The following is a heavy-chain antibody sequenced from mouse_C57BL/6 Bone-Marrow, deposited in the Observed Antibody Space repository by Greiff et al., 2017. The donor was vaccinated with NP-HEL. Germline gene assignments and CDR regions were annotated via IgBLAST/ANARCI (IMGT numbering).Heavy chain of an antibody. J-gene: IGHJ1*03. D-gene: IGHD1-1*01. V-gene: IGHV5-4*01. CDR1: GFTFSSYA. CDR3: ARGVYYGLGFDV. Sequence: EVQLVESGGGLVKPGGSLKLSCAASGFTFSSYAMSWVRQTPEKRLDWVATISDGGSYTYYPDNVKGRFTISRDNAKNNLYLQMSHLKSEDTAMYYCARGVYYGLGFDVWGTGTTVTVSS. CDR2: ISDGGSYT.